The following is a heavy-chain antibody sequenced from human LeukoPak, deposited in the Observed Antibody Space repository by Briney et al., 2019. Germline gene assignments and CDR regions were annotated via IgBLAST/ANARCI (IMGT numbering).Heavy chain of an antibody. J-gene: IGHJ4*02. CDR1: GGSINSGSYY. Sequence: SETLSLTCTVSGGSINSGSYYWVWIRQPPGKGLEWIASIYYTGGTYYNPSLKSRVTVSVDTSKNQFSLKLNSVTAADTAVYYCATSPNSSWYVDYWGQGTLVTVSS. CDR3: ATSPNSSWYVDY. V-gene: IGHV4-39*07. D-gene: IGHD6-13*01. CDR2: IYYTGGT.